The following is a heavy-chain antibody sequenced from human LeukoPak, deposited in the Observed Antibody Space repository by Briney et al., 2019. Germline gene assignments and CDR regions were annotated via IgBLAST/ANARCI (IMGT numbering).Heavy chain of an antibody. D-gene: IGHD6-13*01. Sequence: GGSLRLSCAASGFTFSSYAMHWVRQAPGKGLEWVAVISYDGSNKYYADSVKGRFTISRDNSKNTLYLQMNSLRAEDTAVYYCAKDSELIAAAGTFDYWGQGTLVTVSS. CDR1: GFTFSSYA. CDR2: ISYDGSNK. CDR3: AKDSELIAAAGTFDY. J-gene: IGHJ4*02. V-gene: IGHV3-30*04.